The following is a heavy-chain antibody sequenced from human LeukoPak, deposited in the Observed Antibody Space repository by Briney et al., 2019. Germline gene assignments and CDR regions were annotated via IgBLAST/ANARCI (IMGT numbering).Heavy chain of an antibody. CDR1: GFTFGDYA. V-gene: IGHV3-49*03. Sequence: PGGSLRLSCTASGFTFGDYAMRWFRQAPGKGLEWVGFIRSKAYGGTTEYAASVKGRFTISRDDSKSIAYLQMNSLKTEDTAVYYCTRGTPDYDYVWGSYRALDYWGQGILVTVSS. CDR2: IRSKAYGGTT. D-gene: IGHD3-16*01. J-gene: IGHJ4*02. CDR3: TRGTPDYDYVWGSYRALDY.